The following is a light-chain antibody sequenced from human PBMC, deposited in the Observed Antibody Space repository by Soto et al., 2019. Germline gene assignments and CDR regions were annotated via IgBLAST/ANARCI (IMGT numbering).Light chain of an antibody. J-gene: IGKJ2*01. CDR2: DAS. V-gene: IGKV3-11*01. CDR1: QSVSRY. Sequence: EIVLTQSPATLSLSPGERATLSCRASQSVSRYLAWYQQKPGQAPRLLIYDASNRATGIPARFRGSGSGTDFTLTISSLEPEDFAVYYCQQRSNWLPYTFGQGTKLEIK. CDR3: QQRSNWLPYT.